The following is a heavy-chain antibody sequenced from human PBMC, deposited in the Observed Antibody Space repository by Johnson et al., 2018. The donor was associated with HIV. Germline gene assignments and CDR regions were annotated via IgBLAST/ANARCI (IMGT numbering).Heavy chain of an antibody. J-gene: IGHJ3*02. CDR2: ISGGEDDT. Sequence: EVQLVESGGGVVQPERSLRLSCVASGFSFIDYAMIWVRQAPGKGLEWVSFISGGEDDTYYADSVNGRFTISRDNYKTTLYLQMNSLRDEDTAVYYCANSLLLDAFNIWGQGTMVTVSS. CDR3: ANSLLLDAFNI. CDR1: GFSFIDYA. V-gene: IGHV3-23*04.